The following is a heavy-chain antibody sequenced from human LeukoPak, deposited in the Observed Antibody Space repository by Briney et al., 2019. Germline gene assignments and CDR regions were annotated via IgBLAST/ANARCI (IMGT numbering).Heavy chain of an antibody. J-gene: IGHJ3*02. CDR2: ISGSCGST. CDR3: AKPPSYCSGGSCYSLAFDI. Sequence: AGGSLRLSCAASGFTFSSYAMSWVRQAPGKGLEWVSAISGSCGSTYYADSVKGRFTISRDNSKNTLYLQMNSLRAEDTAVYYCAKPPSYCSGGSCYSLAFDIWGQGTMVTVSS. V-gene: IGHV3-23*01. D-gene: IGHD2-15*01. CDR1: GFTFSSYA.